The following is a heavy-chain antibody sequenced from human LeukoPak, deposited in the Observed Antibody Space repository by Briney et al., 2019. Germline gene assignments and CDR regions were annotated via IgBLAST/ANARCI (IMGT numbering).Heavy chain of an antibody. CDR3: RYYDSSGYYYGYAFDI. J-gene: IGHJ3*02. CDR1: GFTFSSYG. V-gene: IGHV3-30*02. CDR2: IRYDGSNK. Sequence: GGSLRLSCAASGFTFSSYGVHWVRQAPGKGLEWVAFIRYDGSNKYYADSVKGRFTISRDNSKNTLYLQMNSLRAEDTAVYYCRYYDSSGYYYGYAFDIWGQGTMVTVSS. D-gene: IGHD3-22*01.